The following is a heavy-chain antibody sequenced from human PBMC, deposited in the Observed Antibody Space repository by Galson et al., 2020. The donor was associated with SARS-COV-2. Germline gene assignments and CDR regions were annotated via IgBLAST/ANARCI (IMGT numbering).Heavy chain of an antibody. J-gene: IGHJ5*02. CDR1: GFIFSGYG. CDR2: ISYDGSQE. Sequence: GESLKISCAASGFIFSGYGMHWVRQAPGKGLEWVAAISYDGSQEYYADSVEGRFTISRDNSKNTLSLQMNSLRTEDTAIYYCAKDTSNWRLVLDSWGQGNLVTVSS. D-gene: IGHD1-1*01. V-gene: IGHV3-30*18. CDR3: AKDTSNWRLVLDS.